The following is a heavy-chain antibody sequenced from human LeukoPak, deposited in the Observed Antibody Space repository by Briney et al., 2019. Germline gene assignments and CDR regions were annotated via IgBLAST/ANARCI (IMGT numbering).Heavy chain of an antibody. CDR3: VKVGVRRTYSTYYFDY. D-gene: IGHD6-13*01. CDR1: GFTFDDYA. V-gene: IGHV3-9*01. CDR2: ISWSSGSI. J-gene: IGHJ4*02. Sequence: AGRSLRLSCAASGFTFDDYAMHWVRQAPGKGLEWVSGISWSSGSIAYADSVQGRFTISRDNAKNSLYLQMISLRAEDTALYYCVKVGVRRTYSTYYFDYWGQGTLVTVSS.